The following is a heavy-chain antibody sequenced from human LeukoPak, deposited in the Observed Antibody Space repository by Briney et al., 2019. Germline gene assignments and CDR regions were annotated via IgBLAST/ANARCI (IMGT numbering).Heavy chain of an antibody. D-gene: IGHD6-13*01. CDR1: GYTFTGYY. CDR2: INPNSGGT. V-gene: IGHV1-2*02. Sequence: ASVKVSCKASGYTFTGYYMHCVRQAPGQGLEWRGWINPNSGGTNYAQKFQGRVTMTRDKSISTAYMELSRLRSDDTGVYYCARAGRTHSSSWYGLGYWGQGTLVTVSS. J-gene: IGHJ4*02. CDR3: ARAGRTHSSSWYGLGY.